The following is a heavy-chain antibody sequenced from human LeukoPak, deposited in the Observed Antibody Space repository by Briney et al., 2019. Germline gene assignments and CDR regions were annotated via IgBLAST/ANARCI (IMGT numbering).Heavy chain of an antibody. J-gene: IGHJ4*02. CDR3: ARESSWGNFDY. D-gene: IGHD7-27*01. CDR1: GXSISSYY. Sequence: SSETLSLTCTVSGXSISSYYWSWIRQPAGKGLEWIGYIYYSGSTNYNPSLKSRVTISVDTSKNQFSLKLSYVTAADTAVYFCARESSWGNFDYWGQGTLVTVSS. CDR2: IYYSGST. V-gene: IGHV4-59*01.